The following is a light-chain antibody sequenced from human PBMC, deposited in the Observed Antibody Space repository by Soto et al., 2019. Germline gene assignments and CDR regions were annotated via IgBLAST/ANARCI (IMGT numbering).Light chain of an antibody. CDR3: QQRSNSFIT. CDR2: DAS. J-gene: IGKJ5*01. Sequence: EIVLTQSPATLSLSPGERATLSCRASQSVSSYLAWYQQKPGKAPRLLIYDASNRATGIPPRFSGSRSGTDFTLTIISLQPEDFAVSYCQQRSNSFITFGQGTRLEIK. V-gene: IGKV3-11*01. CDR1: QSVSSY.